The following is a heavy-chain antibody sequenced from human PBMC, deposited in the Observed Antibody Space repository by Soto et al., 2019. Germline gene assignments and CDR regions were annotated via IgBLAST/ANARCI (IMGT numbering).Heavy chain of an antibody. J-gene: IGHJ6*03. Sequence: SETLSLTCSFSGDSVTSHYLTWIRQSPEKGLEWIGYMHYTGFSHYNPSLKSRLTISVDTSKNQFTLQLSSVTAADTAVYYCARGYPAEIAAADNYYYYYMDVSGKGTTVTVSS. V-gene: IGHV4-59*02. D-gene: IGHD6-13*01. CDR3: ARGYPAEIAAADNYYYYYMDV. CDR2: MHYTGFS. CDR1: GDSVTSHY.